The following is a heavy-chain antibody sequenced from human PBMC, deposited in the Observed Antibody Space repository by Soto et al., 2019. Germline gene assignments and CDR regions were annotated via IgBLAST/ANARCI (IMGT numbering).Heavy chain of an antibody. CDR3: SRFIMVGGWFDPNYYHGMDV. D-gene: IGHD6-19*01. Sequence: QVQLVQSGAEVKKPGASVTVSCKTSGYTFSNYGINWVRQAPGQGLAWMGWISGYNGNTNYAQTGQGRVTMTTDTSAGTGFRELRSLKSDDTAIYYCSRFIMVGGWFDPNYYHGMDVWGQGTTVTVSS. CDR2: ISGYNGNT. CDR1: GYTFSNYG. V-gene: IGHV1-18*01. J-gene: IGHJ6*02.